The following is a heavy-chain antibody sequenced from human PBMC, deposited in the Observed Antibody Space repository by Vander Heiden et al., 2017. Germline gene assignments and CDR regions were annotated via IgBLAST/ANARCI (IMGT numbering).Heavy chain of an antibody. CDR2: ISWNSGSI. CDR3: AKDMGGWYSGRLDI. D-gene: IGHD1-26*01. V-gene: IGHV3-9*01. J-gene: IGHJ3*02. Sequence: VQLVESGGGLVPHGRSLRLCCAASGFTFDDYAMHLVRQAPGKGLEWVSGISWNSGSIGYADSVKCRFTISRDNAKNSLYLQMNSLRAEDTALYYCAKDMGGWYSGRLDIWCQGTMVTVSS. CDR1: GFTFDDYA.